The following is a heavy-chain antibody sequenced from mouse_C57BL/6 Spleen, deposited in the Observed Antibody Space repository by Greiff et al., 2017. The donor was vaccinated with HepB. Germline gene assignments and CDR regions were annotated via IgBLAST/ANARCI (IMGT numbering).Heavy chain of an antibody. CDR3: ARSEDYDAAWFAY. Sequence: QVQLQQSGAELVRPGTSVKMSCKASGYTFTNYWIGWAKQRPGHGLEWIGDIYPGGGYTNYNEKFKGKATLTADKSSSTAYMQFSSLTSEDSAIYYCARSEDYDAAWFAYWGQGTLVTVSA. V-gene: IGHV1-63*01. CDR2: IYPGGGYT. D-gene: IGHD2-4*01. CDR1: GYTFTNYW. J-gene: IGHJ3*01.